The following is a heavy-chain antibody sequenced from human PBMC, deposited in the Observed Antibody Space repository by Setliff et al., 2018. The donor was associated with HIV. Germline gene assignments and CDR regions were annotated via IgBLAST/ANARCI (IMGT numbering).Heavy chain of an antibody. CDR1: GYMILGYK. Sequence: ASVKVSCKAIGYMILGYKMNWVRQAPGQGLEWIGRISPNNGAAEYAPKFQSRVSMTLDTSISTAYLEIPRLTSDDAAVYFCARPRVFDSFDVWGQGTKVTVSS. V-gene: IGHV1-2*06. J-gene: IGHJ3*01. D-gene: IGHD6-6*01. CDR2: ISPNNGAA. CDR3: ARPRVFDSFDV.